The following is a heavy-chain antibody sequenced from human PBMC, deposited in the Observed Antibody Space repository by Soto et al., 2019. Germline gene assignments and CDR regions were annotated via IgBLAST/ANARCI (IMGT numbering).Heavy chain of an antibody. CDR2: MNPNSGNT. J-gene: IGHJ6*03. D-gene: IGHD2-15*01. CDR3: ARGPVVVAATLIYYYYYMDV. Sequence: ASVKVSCKASGYTFTSYDINWVRQATGQGLEWMGWMNPNSGNTGYAQKFQGRVTMTRNTSISTAYMELSSLRSEDTAVYYCARGPVVVAATLIYYYYYMDVWGKGTTVTVSS. V-gene: IGHV1-8*01. CDR1: GYTFTSYD.